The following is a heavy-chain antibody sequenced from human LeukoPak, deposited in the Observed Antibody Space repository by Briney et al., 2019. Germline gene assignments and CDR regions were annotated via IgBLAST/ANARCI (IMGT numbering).Heavy chain of an antibody. D-gene: IGHD3-22*01. CDR3: AKDHGSSMIVVVITYYFDY. CDR2: IHFDGSKK. V-gene: IGHV3-30*02. CDR1: GFSFSSYG. J-gene: IGHJ4*02. Sequence: GGSLRLSCAASGFSFSSYGMHWVRQAPGRGLEWVAFIHFDGSKKYYTGSVRGRFTISRDNPKNTLYLQMNSLRAEDTAVYYCAKDHGSSMIVVVITYYFDYWGQGTLVTVSS.